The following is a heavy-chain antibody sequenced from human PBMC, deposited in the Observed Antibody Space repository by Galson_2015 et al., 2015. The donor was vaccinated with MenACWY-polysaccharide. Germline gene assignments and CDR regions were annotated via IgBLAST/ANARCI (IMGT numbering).Heavy chain of an antibody. J-gene: IGHJ4*02. Sequence: SLRLSCAASGFTFTSYAMSWVRQAPGKGLEWVSAIRSSGTNTYYADSVKGRFTISRDNSKNTLYLQMNSLRAEDPAVYYCARVQGGYSNDWHHPYYFDYWGQGTLVTVSS. CDR3: ARVQGGYSNDWHHPYYFDY. CDR2: IRSSGTNT. CDR1: GFTFTSYA. D-gene: IGHD6-13*01. V-gene: IGHV3-23*01.